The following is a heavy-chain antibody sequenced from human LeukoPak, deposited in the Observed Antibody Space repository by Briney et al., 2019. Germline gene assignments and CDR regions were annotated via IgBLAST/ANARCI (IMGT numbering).Heavy chain of an antibody. J-gene: IGHJ4*02. Sequence: GESLTISCKGSGYSFTYYWITWVRQIPGKGLEGIGRIDPSDSYVNNSPSFQGHVTISVDKSITTAYLRWSSLKASDTAIYYCARLKYGTSSGYYDYWGQGTLVTVSS. CDR1: GYSFTYYW. V-gene: IGHV5-10-1*01. D-gene: IGHD2-2*01. CDR2: IDPSDSYV. CDR3: ARLKYGTSSGYYDY.